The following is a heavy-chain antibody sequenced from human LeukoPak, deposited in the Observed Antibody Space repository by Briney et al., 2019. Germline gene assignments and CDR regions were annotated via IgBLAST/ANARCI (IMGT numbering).Heavy chain of an antibody. Sequence: GRSLRLSCAASGFTFSSYAMHWVRQAPGKGLEWVAVISYDGSNKYYADSVKGRFTISRDNSKNTLYLQMNSLRAEDTAVYYCARDMDDSSGYYADYWGQGTLVTVSP. V-gene: IGHV3-30*04. CDR3: ARDMDDSSGYYADY. D-gene: IGHD3-22*01. J-gene: IGHJ4*02. CDR2: ISYDGSNK. CDR1: GFTFSSYA.